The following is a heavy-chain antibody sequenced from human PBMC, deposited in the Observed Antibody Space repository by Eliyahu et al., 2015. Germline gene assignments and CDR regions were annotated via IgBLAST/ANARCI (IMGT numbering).Heavy chain of an antibody. D-gene: IGHD5-24*01. Sequence: EVQLVESGGGLVQPGGSLXLSCAAXGFTFSSYSMXWVRQAPGKGLEWVSYISSGSSSIYYADSVKGRFTISRDNAKNSLYLQMNSLRAEDTAVYYCARNYRELDYWGQGTLVTVSS. CDR1: GFTFSSYS. CDR2: ISSGSSSI. J-gene: IGHJ4*02. V-gene: IGHV3-48*04. CDR3: ARNYRELDY.